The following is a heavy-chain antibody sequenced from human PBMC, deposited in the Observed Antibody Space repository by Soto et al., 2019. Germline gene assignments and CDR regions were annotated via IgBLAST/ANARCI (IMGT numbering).Heavy chain of an antibody. V-gene: IGHV1-3*01. CDR2: INAGNGNT. D-gene: IGHD3-10*01. CDR3: ARAHSGSYPDWFDP. CDR1: GYTVTSYA. J-gene: IGHJ5*02. Sequence: ASVKVSCKASGYTVTSYAMHWVRQAPGQRLEWMGWINAGNGNTKYSQKFQGRVTITRDTSASTAYMELSSLRSEDTAVYYCARAHSGSYPDWFDPWGQGTLVTVSS.